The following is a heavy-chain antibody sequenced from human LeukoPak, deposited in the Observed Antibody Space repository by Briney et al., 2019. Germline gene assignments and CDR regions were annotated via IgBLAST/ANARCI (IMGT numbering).Heavy chain of an antibody. CDR1: GGSISSYY. CDR2: IYTSGST. D-gene: IGHD3-22*01. CDR3: AGTYYYDSSGPQGFDY. J-gene: IGHJ4*02. Sequence: SETLSLTCTVSGGSISSYYWSWIRQPAGKGLEWIGRIYTSGSTNYNPSLKSRVTMSVDTSKNQFSLKLSSVTAADTAVYYCAGTYYYDSSGPQGFDYWGQGTLVTVSS. V-gene: IGHV4-4*07.